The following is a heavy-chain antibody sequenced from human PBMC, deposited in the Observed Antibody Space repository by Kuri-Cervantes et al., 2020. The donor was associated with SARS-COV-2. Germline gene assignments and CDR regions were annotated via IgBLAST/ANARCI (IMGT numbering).Heavy chain of an antibody. Sequence: GESLKISCAASGFTFDDYTMHWVRQAPGKGLEWVSLISWDGGSTYYADSVKGRFTISRDNAKNSLYLQMNSLRAEDTAVYYCARNRGSGWPFFDYWGQGTLVTVSS. CDR3: ARNRGSGWPFFDY. D-gene: IGHD6-19*01. CDR1: GFTFDDYT. V-gene: IGHV3-43*01. J-gene: IGHJ4*02. CDR2: ISWDGGST.